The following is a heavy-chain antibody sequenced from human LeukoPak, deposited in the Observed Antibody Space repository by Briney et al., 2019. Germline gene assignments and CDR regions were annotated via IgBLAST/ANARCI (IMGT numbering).Heavy chain of an antibody. J-gene: IGHJ6*03. V-gene: IGHV1-69*05. Sequence: SVKVSCKASGGTFSSYAISWVRQAPGQGLEWMGGIIPIFGTTNYAQKFQGRVTITTDETTSTAYMELSSLRSEDTAVYYCASRYCSSTSCYKGNYYYYYMDVWGKGTTVTVSS. CDR3: ASRYCSSTSCYKGNYYYYYMDV. CDR1: GGTFSSYA. D-gene: IGHD2-2*02. CDR2: IIPIFGTT.